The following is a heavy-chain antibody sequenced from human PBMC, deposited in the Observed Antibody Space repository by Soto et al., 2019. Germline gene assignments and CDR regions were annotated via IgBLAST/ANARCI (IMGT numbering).Heavy chain of an antibody. CDR2: IHHSGTT. V-gene: IGHV4-4*02. CDR1: GGSITSSNW. Sequence: QVQLQESGPGLVKPSGTLSLTCAVSGGSITSSNWWSWVRQPPGKGLEWIGEIHHSGTTNYNPSLMSRVIMSVDKSKNQFSLKLSSVTAADTAVYYCARAGYGGNSGDYWGQGTLVTVSS. D-gene: IGHD2-21*02. CDR3: ARAGYGGNSGDY. J-gene: IGHJ4*02.